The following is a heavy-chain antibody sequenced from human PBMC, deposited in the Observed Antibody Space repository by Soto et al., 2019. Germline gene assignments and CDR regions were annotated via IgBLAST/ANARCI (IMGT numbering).Heavy chain of an antibody. D-gene: IGHD3-3*02. CDR1: GGTFSSYT. V-gene: IGHV1-69*04. Sequence: GASVKVSCKASGGTFSSYTISWVRQAPGQGLEWMGRIIPILGIANYAQKFQGRVTITADKSTSTAYMELSSLRSEDTAVYYCARDKEELAGLYYSYMDVWGKGTTVTVSS. J-gene: IGHJ6*03. CDR3: ARDKEELAGLYYSYMDV. CDR2: IIPILGIA.